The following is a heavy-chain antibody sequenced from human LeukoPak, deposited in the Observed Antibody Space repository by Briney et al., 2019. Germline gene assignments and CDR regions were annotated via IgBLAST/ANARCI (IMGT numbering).Heavy chain of an antibody. V-gene: IGHV4-39*01. D-gene: IGHD3-16*02. J-gene: IGHJ4*02. CDR2: IYYSGST. CDR1: GGSISSSSYY. Sequence: SETLSLTCTVSGGSISSSSYYWGWIRQPPGKGLEWIGSIYYSGSTYYNPSLKSRVTISVDTSKNQFSLKLSSVTAADTAVYYCARPLYDYVWGSYRYTEAGGYCAYWGQGTLVTVSS. CDR3: ARPLYDYVWGSYRYTEAGGYCAY.